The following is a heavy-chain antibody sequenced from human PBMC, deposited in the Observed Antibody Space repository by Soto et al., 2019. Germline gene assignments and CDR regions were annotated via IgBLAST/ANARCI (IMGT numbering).Heavy chain of an antibody. CDR2: INGSGIGT. D-gene: IGHD2-15*01. CDR1: GFSVTSYA. J-gene: IGHJ4*02. V-gene: IGHV3-23*01. CDR3: ARWPGSLLSWALDY. Sequence: PVGSLRLSCAASGFSVTSYAMRWLRQAPGKGLEWVSGINGSGIGTSYADSVKGRFTISRDNSKNTLYLQMNRLRVEDTAVYYWARWPGSLLSWALDYWGQGTLVTVSS.